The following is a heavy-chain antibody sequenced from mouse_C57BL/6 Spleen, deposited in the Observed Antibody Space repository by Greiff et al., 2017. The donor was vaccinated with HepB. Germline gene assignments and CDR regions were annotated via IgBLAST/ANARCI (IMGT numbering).Heavy chain of an antibody. J-gene: IGHJ2*01. V-gene: IGHV1-52*01. CDR1: GYTFTSYW. D-gene: IGHD2-5*01. Sequence: QVQLQQPGAELVRPGSSVKLSCKASGYTFTSYWMHWVKQRPIQGLEWIGNIDPSDSETHYNQKFKDKATLTVDKSSSTAYMQLSSLTSEDSAVHYGARRDYYSNFLVDCWGQGTTLAGSA. CDR3: ARRDYYSNFLVDC. CDR2: IDPSDSET.